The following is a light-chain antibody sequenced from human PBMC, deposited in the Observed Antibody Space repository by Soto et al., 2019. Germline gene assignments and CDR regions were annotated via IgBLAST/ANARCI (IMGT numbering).Light chain of an antibody. CDR1: QSVDNSH. J-gene: IGKJ3*01. CDR2: GAS. Sequence: ETVLTQSPGTLYFSPGERATLSCRASQSVDNSHVAWYQQRRGLPPRLLIYGASNRATGIPDRFSGSGSGADFTLTISRLEPEDFAVYFCQQRSNSPPWTFGPGTRVDF. CDR3: QQRSNSPPWT. V-gene: IGKV3D-20*02.